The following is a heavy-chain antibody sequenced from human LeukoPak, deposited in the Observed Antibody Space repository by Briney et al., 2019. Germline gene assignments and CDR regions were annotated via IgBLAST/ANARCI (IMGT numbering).Heavy chain of an antibody. CDR2: IYSGGST. J-gene: IGHJ6*02. CDR3: ARGLRRGNYYGMDV. V-gene: IGHV3-66*01. Sequence: GGSLRLSCAASGFTVSSNYMSWVRQAPGKGLEWVSVIYSGGSTYYADSVKGRFTISRDNSKNTLYLQMNSLRAEDTAVYYCARGLRRGNYYGMDVWGQGTTVTVSS. CDR1: GFTVSSNY.